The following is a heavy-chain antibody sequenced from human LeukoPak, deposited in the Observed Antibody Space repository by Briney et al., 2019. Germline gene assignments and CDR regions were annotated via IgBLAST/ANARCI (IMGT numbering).Heavy chain of an antibody. J-gene: IGHJ4*02. CDR3: ASLYYGSGSSFDY. Sequence: ASVKVSCKASGYTFTGYYMHWVRQAPGQGLEGMGWINPNSGGTNYAQKFQGRVTMTRDTSISTAYLELSRLRSDDTAVYYCASLYYGSGSSFDYWGQGTLVTVSS. CDR2: INPNSGGT. CDR1: GYTFTGYY. V-gene: IGHV1-2*02. D-gene: IGHD3-10*01.